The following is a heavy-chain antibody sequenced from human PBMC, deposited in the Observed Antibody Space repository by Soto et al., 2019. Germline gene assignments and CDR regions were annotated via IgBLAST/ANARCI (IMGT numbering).Heavy chain of an antibody. D-gene: IGHD6-13*01. J-gene: IGHJ4*02. CDR2: ISYDGSNK. CDR1: GFTFSSYG. CDR3: AKGWYYFDY. V-gene: IGHV3-30*18. Sequence: QVQLVESGGGVVQPGRSLRLSCAASGFTFSSYGMHWVRQAPGNGLEWVAVISYDGSNKYYADSVKGRFTISRDNSKNTLYLQMNSLRAEDTAVYYCAKGWYYFDYWGQGTLVTVSS.